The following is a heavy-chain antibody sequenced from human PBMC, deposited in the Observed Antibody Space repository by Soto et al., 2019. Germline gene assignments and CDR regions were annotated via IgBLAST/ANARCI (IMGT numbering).Heavy chain of an antibody. D-gene: IGHD1-7*01. CDR2: TYYRSRWYN. V-gene: IGHV6-1*01. J-gene: IGHJ6*03. Sequence: TLSLTCAISGDSFSSNSAAWNWIRLSPSRGLEWLARTYYRSRWYNDYAVSVRSRITVNPDTSKNQFSLQLTSVTPEDTAVYYCAGTTSHQWYYMDVWGKGTTVTVSS. CDR1: GDSFSSNSAA. CDR3: AGTTSHQWYYMDV.